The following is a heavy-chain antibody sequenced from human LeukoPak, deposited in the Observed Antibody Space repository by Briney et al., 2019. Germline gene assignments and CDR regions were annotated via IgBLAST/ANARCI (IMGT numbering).Heavy chain of an antibody. Sequence: GGSLRLSCAASGFTFDDYAMHWVRQAPGKGLEWVSLISGDGGSTYYADSVKGRFTISRDNSKNSLYLQMNSLRTEGTALYYCAKDRYYGSGRKSFDYWGQGTLVTVSS. J-gene: IGHJ4*02. V-gene: IGHV3-43*02. D-gene: IGHD3-10*01. CDR2: ISGDGGST. CDR3: AKDRYYGSGRKSFDY. CDR1: GFTFDDYA.